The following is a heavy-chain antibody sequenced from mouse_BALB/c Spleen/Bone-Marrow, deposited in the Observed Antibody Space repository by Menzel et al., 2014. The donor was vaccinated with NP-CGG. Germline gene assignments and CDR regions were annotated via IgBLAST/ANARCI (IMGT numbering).Heavy chain of an antibody. CDR3: VRQKNYYAMDY. CDR1: GFAFSRYD. J-gene: IGHJ4*01. V-gene: IGHV5-12-1*01. CDR2: ITNGGDNT. Sequence: EVKLVESGGGLVKPGGSLKLSCAASGFAFSRYDMSWVRQTPEKRLEWVAYITNGGDNTYYPDTVKGRFTISRDNAKNTLYLQMSSLKSEDTAMYYCVRQKNYYAMDYWGQGTSVTVSS.